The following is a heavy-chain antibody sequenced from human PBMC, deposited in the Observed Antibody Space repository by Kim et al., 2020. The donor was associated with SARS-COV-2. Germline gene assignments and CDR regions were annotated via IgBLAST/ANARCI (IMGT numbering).Heavy chain of an antibody. D-gene: IGHD3-3*01. Sequence: SETLSLTCTVSGGSISSSSYYWGWIRQPPGKGLEWIGSIYYSGSTYYNPSLKSRVTISVDTSKNQFSLKLSSVTAADTAVYYCARLGITYYDFWSGYYTDNWFDPWGQGTLVTVSS. CDR3: ARLGITYYDFWSGYYTDNWFDP. J-gene: IGHJ5*02. V-gene: IGHV4-39*01. CDR1: GGSISSSSYY. CDR2: IYYSGST.